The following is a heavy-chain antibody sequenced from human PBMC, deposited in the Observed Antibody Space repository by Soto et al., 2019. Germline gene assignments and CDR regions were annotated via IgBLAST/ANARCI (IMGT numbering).Heavy chain of an antibody. CDR1: GYTFAFYF. D-gene: IGHD3-10*01. Sequence: ASVKVSCKASGYTFAFYFIHWVRQAPGHGLDWMGRINPTGGPTSYAQKFQGRVTMTGDTSTNTVYTELTSLKYDDTAVYYCTRAEGMATIRFEHWGQGTLVTVSS. J-gene: IGHJ4*02. CDR3: TRAEGMATIRFEH. CDR2: INPTGGPT. V-gene: IGHV1-46*01.